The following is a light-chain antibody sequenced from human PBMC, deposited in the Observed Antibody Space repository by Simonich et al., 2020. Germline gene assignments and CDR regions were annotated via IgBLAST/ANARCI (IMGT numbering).Light chain of an antibody. CDR3: MQSIQLPLT. Sequence: DIVMTQSPLSLPVTPGEPASISCRSSPSLLHSNGYNYLDWYLQKPGQSPQLLIYLGSNRASGVPDRFSGSGSGTDFTLKISRVEAEDVGVYYCMQSIQLPLTFGGGTKVEIK. CDR1: PSLLHSNGYNY. CDR2: LGS. V-gene: IGKV2-28*01. J-gene: IGKJ4*01.